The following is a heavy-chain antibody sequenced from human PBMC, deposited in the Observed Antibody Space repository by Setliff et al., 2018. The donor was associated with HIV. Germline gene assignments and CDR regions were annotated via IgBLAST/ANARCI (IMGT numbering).Heavy chain of an antibody. CDR1: GYNFAIYG. V-gene: IGHV1-18*01. CDR2: ISASGDA. Sequence: ASVKVSCKASGYNFAIYGISWVRQAPGQGLEWMGWISASGDAKPAQKFQGRVTLTTDTSSSTAYMELRSLTSDDTAIYYRAKDDFTGAYPSVALDIWGQGTMVTVSS. CDR3: AKDDFTGAYPSVALDI. D-gene: IGHD1-26*01. J-gene: IGHJ3*02.